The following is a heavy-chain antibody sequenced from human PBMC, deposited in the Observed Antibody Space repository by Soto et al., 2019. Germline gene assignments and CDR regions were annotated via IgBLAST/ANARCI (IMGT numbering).Heavy chain of an antibody. CDR2: IYPGDSDT. D-gene: IGHD5-18*01. J-gene: IGHJ6*02. V-gene: IGHV5-51*01. Sequence: GESLKISCKGSGYSFTSYWIGWVRQMPGKGLEWMGIIYPGDSDTRYSPSFQGQVTISADKSISTAYLQWSSLKASDTAMYYCARTSRGYSSNSYYYYGMDVWGQGTTVTVSS. CDR3: ARTSRGYSSNSYYYYGMDV. CDR1: GYSFTSYW.